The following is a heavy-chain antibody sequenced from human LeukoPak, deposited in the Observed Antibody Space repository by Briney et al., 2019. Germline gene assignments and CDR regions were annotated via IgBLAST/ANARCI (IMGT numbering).Heavy chain of an antibody. CDR3: ASDFDWSTGI. D-gene: IGHD3-9*01. CDR1: GFTFSSYW. V-gene: IGHV3-74*03. Sequence: QPGGSLRLSCAASGFTFSSYWMHWVRQSPGKGLVWVSRINSDGSITKYADSVKGRFTISRDNAKNTFYLQMNSLRAEDTAVYYCASDFDWSTGIWGQGTMVTVSS. CDR2: INSDGSIT. J-gene: IGHJ3*02.